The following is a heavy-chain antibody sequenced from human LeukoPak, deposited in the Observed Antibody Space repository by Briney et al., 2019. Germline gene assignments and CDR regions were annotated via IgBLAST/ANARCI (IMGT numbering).Heavy chain of an antibody. CDR2: INHGGSS. Sequence: SETLSLTCTVSGRSIRSSSYCCPWIRQPPGKGLEYIASINHGGSSYYNPSLKSRVTISVGTSRNRSARELNSVLVANTAVYYCARGSRYHKGGQGTLVTVSS. J-gene: IGHJ4*02. D-gene: IGHD1-14*01. CDR3: ARGSRYHK. CDR1: GRSIRSSSYC. V-gene: IGHV4-39*02.